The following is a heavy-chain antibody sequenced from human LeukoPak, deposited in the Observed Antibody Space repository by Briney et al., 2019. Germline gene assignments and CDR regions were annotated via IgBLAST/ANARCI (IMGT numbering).Heavy chain of an antibody. CDR2: INPNSGGT. J-gene: IGHJ5*02. D-gene: IGHD3-16*01. Sequence: ASVKVSCKASGYTFTGYYMHWVRQAPGQGLEWMGWINPNSGGTNYAQKFQGRVTMTRDTSISTAYMELSRLRSDDTAVYYGARDGGVDNWIDPWGQGTLVTVSS. CDR1: GYTFTGYY. V-gene: IGHV1-2*02. CDR3: ARDGGVDNWIDP.